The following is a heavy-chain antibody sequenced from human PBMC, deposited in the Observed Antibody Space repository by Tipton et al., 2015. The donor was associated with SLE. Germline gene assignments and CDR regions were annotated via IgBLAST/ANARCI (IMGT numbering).Heavy chain of an antibody. Sequence: LRLSCAVSGYSISSGYYWGWIRQPPGKGLEWIGSIYHSGSTYYNPSLKSRVTISVDTSKNQFSLKLSSVTAADTAVYYCARNPTYYYDSSAGGDAFDIWGQGTMVTVSS. J-gene: IGHJ3*02. CDR1: GYSISSGYY. D-gene: IGHD3-22*01. CDR3: ARNPTYYYDSSAGGDAFDI. V-gene: IGHV4-38-2*01. CDR2: IYHSGST.